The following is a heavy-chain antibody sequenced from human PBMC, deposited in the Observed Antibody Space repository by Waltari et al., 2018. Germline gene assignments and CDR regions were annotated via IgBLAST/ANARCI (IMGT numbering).Heavy chain of an antibody. V-gene: IGHV3-30*02. CDR1: GSTFSSYG. J-gene: IGHJ4*02. D-gene: IGHD6-6*01. CDR2: IRNDGSNE. Sequence: QVQLVESGGGVVQPGGSLRLSCAASGSTFSSYGMPWVRQAPGKGLEWVAFIRNDGSNENYVDSVKGRFTISRDNSKNTLYLHINGLRAEDTAVYYCAKDKLKRSSSWGVDYWGQGTQVTVSS. CDR3: AKDKLKRSSSWGVDY.